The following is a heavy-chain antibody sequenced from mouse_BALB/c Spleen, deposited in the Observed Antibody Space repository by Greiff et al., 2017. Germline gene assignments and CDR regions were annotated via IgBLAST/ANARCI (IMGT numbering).Heavy chain of an antibody. D-gene: IGHD3-1*01. CDR3: TRDSSCYAWFAY. CDR2: ISSGGSYT. Sequence: EVKLVESGGGLVKPGGSLKLSCAASGFTFSSYTMSWVRQTPEKRLEWVATISSGGSYTYYPDSVKGRFTISRDNAKNTLYLQMSSLKSEDTVMYYCTRDSSCYAWFAYWGQGTLVTVSA. CDR1: GFTFSSYT. J-gene: IGHJ3*01. V-gene: IGHV5-6-4*01.